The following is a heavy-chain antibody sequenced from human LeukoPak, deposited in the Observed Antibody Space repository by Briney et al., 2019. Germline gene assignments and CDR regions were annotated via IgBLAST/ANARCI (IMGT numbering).Heavy chain of an antibody. Sequence: PGGSLRLSCAASGFTFSSYGMHWVRQAPGKGLEWVAHIWYEGSNKYYADSMKGRFTISRDNSKNTLYLQMNSLRAEDTAVYYCARGLGMVAAMGAFDIWGQGTMVTVSS. D-gene: IGHD2-15*01. CDR1: GFTFSSYG. J-gene: IGHJ3*02. V-gene: IGHV3-33*01. CDR3: ARGLGMVAAMGAFDI. CDR2: IWYEGSNK.